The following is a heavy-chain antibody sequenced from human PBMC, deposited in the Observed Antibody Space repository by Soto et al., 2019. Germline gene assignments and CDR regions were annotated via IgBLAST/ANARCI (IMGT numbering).Heavy chain of an antibody. CDR1: GGSISNYY. Sequence: QVQLQESGPGLVKPSETLSLTCTVSGGSISNYYWSWIRQPPGKGLEWIGYIYYSGSTRYNPSLMSPVTISVATSKNQFSLKLSSVTAADTAVYYCARHGPIAAAGTVFDYWGQGTLVTVSS. CDR3: ARHGPIAAAGTVFDY. D-gene: IGHD6-13*01. V-gene: IGHV4-59*08. J-gene: IGHJ4*02. CDR2: IYYSGST.